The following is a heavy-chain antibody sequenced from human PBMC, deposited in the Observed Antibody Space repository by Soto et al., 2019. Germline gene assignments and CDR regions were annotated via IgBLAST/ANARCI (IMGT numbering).Heavy chain of an antibody. D-gene: IGHD3-10*01. CDR3: ARGGNWFDP. J-gene: IGHJ5*02. V-gene: IGHV3-15*01. Sequence: GGSLRLSCAASGFTFNNAWMSWVRQAPGKGLEWVGRIKSKTDGGTTDYAAPVKGRFTISRDDSKNTVYLQMNSLKTEDTAVDYCARGGNWFDPWGKGTLGTVSS. CDR1: GFTFNNAW. CDR2: IKSKTDGGTT.